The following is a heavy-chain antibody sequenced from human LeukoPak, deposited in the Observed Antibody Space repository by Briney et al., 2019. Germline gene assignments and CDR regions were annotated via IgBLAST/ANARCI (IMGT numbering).Heavy chain of an antibody. J-gene: IGHJ4*02. Sequence: GGSLRLSCAASGFTFSGYGMSWVRQAPGKGLEWVSGISGRGDNTDYADSVKGRFTTSRDNSKNTLYLQMNSLRAEDTAVYYCAKSDDYNDRYYFVSWGQGTLVTVSS. CDR3: AKSDDYNDRYYFVS. D-gene: IGHD5-24*01. CDR1: GFTFSGYG. V-gene: IGHV3-23*01. CDR2: ISGRGDNT.